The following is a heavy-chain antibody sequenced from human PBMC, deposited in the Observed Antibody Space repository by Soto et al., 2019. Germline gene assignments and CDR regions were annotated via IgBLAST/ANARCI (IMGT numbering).Heavy chain of an antibody. CDR2: IDWDDDK. Sequence: SGPTLVNPTQTLTLTCTFSGFSLSTSGMCVSWIRQPPGKALEWLALIDWDDDKYYSTSLKTRLTISKDTSKNQVVLTMTNMDPVDTATYYCARIEWLLLFRPPSSSDMDALGQENTVPISS. V-gene: IGHV2-70*01. D-gene: IGHD5-12*01. CDR1: GFSLSTSGMC. CDR3: ARIEWLLLFRPPSSSDMDA. J-gene: IGHJ6*02.